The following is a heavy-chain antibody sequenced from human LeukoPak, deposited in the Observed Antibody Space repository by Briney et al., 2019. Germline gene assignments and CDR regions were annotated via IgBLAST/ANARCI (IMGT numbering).Heavy chain of an antibody. CDR1: GFTFSSYS. V-gene: IGHV3-53*01. J-gene: IGHJ5*02. Sequence: GALRLSCAASGFTFSSYSMNWVRQAPGKGLEWVSVIYSGGSTYYADSVKGRFTISRDNSKNTLYLQMNSLRAEDTAVYYCARDLVGSEMATISWGQGTLVTVSS. CDR3: ARDLVGSEMATIS. CDR2: IYSGGST. D-gene: IGHD5-24*01.